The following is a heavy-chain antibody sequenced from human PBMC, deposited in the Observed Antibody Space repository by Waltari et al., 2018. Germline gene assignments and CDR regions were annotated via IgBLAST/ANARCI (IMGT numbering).Heavy chain of an antibody. CDR1: GGSIRSGDSF. J-gene: IGHJ4*02. Sequence: QVQLQESGPGLVKPSQTLSLTCTVSGGSIRSGDSFWSWIHQPPGKGLEWVGYISYSGSTYYNPSLKSRVIMSLDTSKNQFSLMLSSVTAADTAVYYCARHRTGTAAVDYWGQGTLVTVSS. CDR2: ISYSGST. V-gene: IGHV4-30-4*08. CDR3: ARHRTGTAAVDY. D-gene: IGHD1-1*01.